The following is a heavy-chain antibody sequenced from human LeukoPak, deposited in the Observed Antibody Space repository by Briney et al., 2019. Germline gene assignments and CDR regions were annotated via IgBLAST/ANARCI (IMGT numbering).Heavy chain of an antibody. V-gene: IGHV1-46*01. Sequence: SVKVSCKASGYTFTSYGISWVRQAPAQGLEGTGIINPSVGSTSHPQKFHARVTMTKDRSHVTDSIALSSRRSEDTAVYYCARELNYYDSSGYYAGFDYWGQGTLDTVSS. J-gene: IGHJ4*02. CDR3: ARELNYYDSSGYYAGFDY. CDR2: INPSVGST. CDR1: GYTFTSYG. D-gene: IGHD3-22*01.